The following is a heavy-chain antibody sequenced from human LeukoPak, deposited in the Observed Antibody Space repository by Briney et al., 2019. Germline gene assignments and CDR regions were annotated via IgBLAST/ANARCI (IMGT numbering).Heavy chain of an antibody. CDR1: GYTFTGDD. CDR2: INPNSGGT. J-gene: IGHJ5*02. D-gene: IGHD5-12*01. Sequence: GASVKVSCKASGYTFTGDDMHWVRQAPGQGLEWMGWINPNSGGTNCAQKFQGRVTMTRDTSISTAYMELSRLRSDDTAVYYCASVRSGYDFWFDPWGQGTLVTVSS. CDR3: ASVRSGYDFWFDP. V-gene: IGHV1-2*02.